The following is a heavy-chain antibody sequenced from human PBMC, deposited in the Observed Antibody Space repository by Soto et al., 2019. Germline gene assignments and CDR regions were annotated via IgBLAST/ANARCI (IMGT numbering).Heavy chain of an antibody. CDR2: IYYSGST. J-gene: IGHJ4*02. V-gene: IGHV4-39*01. CDR1: GGSISSSSYY. Sequence: PSETLSLTCTVSGGSISSSSYYWGWIRQPPGKGLEWIGSIYYSGSTYYNPSLKSRVTISVDTSKNQFSLKLSSVTAADTAVYYSASLYSSRCVNEYWGQGTLVTVSS. D-gene: IGHD6-13*01. CDR3: ASLYSSRCVNEY.